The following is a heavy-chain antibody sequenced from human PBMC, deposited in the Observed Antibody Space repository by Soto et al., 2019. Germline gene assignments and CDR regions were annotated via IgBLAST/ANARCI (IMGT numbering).Heavy chain of an antibody. D-gene: IGHD6-13*01. CDR3: GRGPSPRAPAGGTPYYYAMDV. J-gene: IGHJ6*02. Sequence: ASVKVSSKASGHDFTAHDINWVRQSSGQGLECMGWMDPINGATGSARRFQGRVSMTRNTATGTAYLELTSLRSDDTAVYYCGRGPSPRAPAGGTPYYYAMDVWGQGTAVTVSS. CDR2: MDPINGAT. V-gene: IGHV1-8*02. CDR1: GHDFTAHD.